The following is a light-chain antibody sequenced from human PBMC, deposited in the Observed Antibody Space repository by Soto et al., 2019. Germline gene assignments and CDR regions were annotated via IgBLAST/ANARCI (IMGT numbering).Light chain of an antibody. CDR3: QQYGISPPFT. V-gene: IGKV3-20*01. J-gene: IGKJ3*01. CDR2: GAS. Sequence: EIVLTQSPGTLSLSPGERATLSCRASQSVSSSYLAWYQQKPGQAPRLLIYGASSRATGIPDRFSGSGSGTDFTLTISRLEPEDFAVYYCQQYGISPPFTFGPGTKVDI. CDR1: QSVSSSY.